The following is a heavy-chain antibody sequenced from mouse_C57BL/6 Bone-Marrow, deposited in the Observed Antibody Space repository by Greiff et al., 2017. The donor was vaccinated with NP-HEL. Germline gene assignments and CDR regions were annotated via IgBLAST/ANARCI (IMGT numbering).Heavy chain of an antibody. CDR1: GYAFTNYL. Sequence: VMLVESGAELVRPGTSVKVSCKASGYAFTNYLIEWVKQRPGQGLEWIGVINPGSGGTNYNEKFKGKATLTADKSSSTAYMQLSSLTSEDSAVYFCATRGNYSDWYFDVWGTGTTVTVSS. D-gene: IGHD2-1*01. CDR3: ATRGNYSDWYFDV. CDR2: INPGSGGT. J-gene: IGHJ1*03. V-gene: IGHV1-54*01.